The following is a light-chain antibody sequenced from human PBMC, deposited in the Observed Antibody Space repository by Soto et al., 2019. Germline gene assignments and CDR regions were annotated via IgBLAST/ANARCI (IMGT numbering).Light chain of an antibody. CDR1: QSINREF. V-gene: IGKV3-20*01. CDR2: QTS. J-gene: IGKJ2*01. Sequence: EIILTQSPGTLSVSPGERATLSCRGSQSINREFLAWYQQKPGQAPRLLMFQTSTRASGVPERFSGSGSGTDFALTITGLEPQDSAVYYCQQYGDSPAYTFGQGTKLEI. CDR3: QQYGDSPAYT.